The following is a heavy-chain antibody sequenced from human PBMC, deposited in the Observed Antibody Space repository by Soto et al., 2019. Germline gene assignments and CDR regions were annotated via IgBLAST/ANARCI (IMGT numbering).Heavy chain of an antibody. CDR1: GFTFISYG. CDR3: ANLSPYCSSTSCTDDY. V-gene: IGHV3-30*18. D-gene: IGHD2-2*01. Sequence: SLRLSCAASGFTFISYGIRFVRHSPGKGLEWVAVISYDGSNKYYADSVKGRFTISRDNSKNTLYLQMNSLRAEDTAVYYCANLSPYCSSTSCTDDYWGQGTLVTVSS. J-gene: IGHJ4*02. CDR2: ISYDGSNK.